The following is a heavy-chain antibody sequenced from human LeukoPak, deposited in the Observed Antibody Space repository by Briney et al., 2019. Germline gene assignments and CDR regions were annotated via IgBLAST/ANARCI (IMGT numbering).Heavy chain of an antibody. CDR1: GFTSSGSA. CDR2: IRSKANSYAT. V-gene: IGHV3-73*01. J-gene: IGHJ4*02. Sequence: GGSLRLSCAASGFTSSGSAMHWVRQASGKGLEWVGRIRSKANSYATAYAASVKGRFTISRDDSKNTAYLQMNSLKTEDTAVYYCTTHDYGDAIDYWGQGTLVTVSS. CDR3: TTHDYGDAIDY. D-gene: IGHD4-17*01.